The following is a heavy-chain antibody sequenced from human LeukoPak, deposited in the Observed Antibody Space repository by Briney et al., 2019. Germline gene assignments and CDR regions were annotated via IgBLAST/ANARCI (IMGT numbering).Heavy chain of an antibody. CDR2: ITGSSTYI. D-gene: IGHD4-11*01. Sequence: GGFLRLSCAVSGVAFSSNTMNWVRQALGKKLEWVSSITGSSTYIYYADSVKGRFTISRDNAKNSLYLQMNNLGAEDTAVYYCARDLTVTSTCWFDLWGQGTLVTVSA. CDR1: GVAFSSNT. CDR3: ARDLTVTSTCWFDL. J-gene: IGHJ5*02. V-gene: IGHV3-21*01.